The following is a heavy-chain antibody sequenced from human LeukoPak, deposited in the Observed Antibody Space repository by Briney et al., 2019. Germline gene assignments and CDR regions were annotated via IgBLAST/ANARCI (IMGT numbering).Heavy chain of an antibody. CDR2: INPSGGST. CDR3: ARAWRRLGSSGWYPLGY. CDR1: GYTFTGYY. D-gene: IGHD6-19*01. J-gene: IGHJ4*02. V-gene: IGHV1-46*01. Sequence: GASVKVSCKASGYTFTGYYMHWVRQAPGQGLEWMGIINPSGGSTSYAQKFQGRVTMTRDTSTSTVYMELSSLRSENTAVYYCARAWRRLGSSGWYPLGYWGQGTLVTVSS.